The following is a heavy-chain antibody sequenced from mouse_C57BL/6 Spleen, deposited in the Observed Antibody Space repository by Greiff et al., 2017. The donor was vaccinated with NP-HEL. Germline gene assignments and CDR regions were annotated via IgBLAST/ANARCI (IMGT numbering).Heavy chain of an antibody. J-gene: IGHJ1*03. D-gene: IGHD1-1*01. V-gene: IGHV1-15*01. CDR2: IDPETGGT. Sequence: VHLVESGAELVRPGASVTLSCKASGYTFTDYEMHWVKQTPVHGLEWIGAIDPETGGTAYNQKFKGKAILTADKSSSTAYMELRSLTSEDSAVYYCTNYYGSSNWYFDVWGTGTTVTVSS. CDR3: TNYYGSSNWYFDV. CDR1: GYTFTDYE.